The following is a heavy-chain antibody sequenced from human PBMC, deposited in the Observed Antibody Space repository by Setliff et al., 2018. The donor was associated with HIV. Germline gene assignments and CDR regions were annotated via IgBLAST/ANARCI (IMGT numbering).Heavy chain of an antibody. J-gene: IGHJ4*02. V-gene: IGHV4-38-2*01. Sequence: SETLSLTFALSGYSISNGYYWGWIRQPSGKGLEWIGSIYHSGSTFYNPSLKSRVTISADTSKNQFSLNLSSVTAAETAVYYCARVGYHGSGRYSFDYWGQGTLVTVSS. CDR2: IYHSGST. CDR1: GYSISNGYY. D-gene: IGHD3-10*01. CDR3: ARVGYHGSGRYSFDY.